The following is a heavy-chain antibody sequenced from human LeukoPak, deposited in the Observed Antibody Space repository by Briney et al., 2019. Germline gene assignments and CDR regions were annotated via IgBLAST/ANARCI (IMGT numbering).Heavy chain of an antibody. D-gene: IGHD4-4*01. V-gene: IGHV4-34*01. CDR2: INHSGST. Sequence: SETLSLTCAVYGGSFSGYYWRWIRQPPGKGREWIGEINHSGSTNYNPSLKGRVTISVDTSKNQFSLKLSAVAAADTAVYYYARPPTGTSYYYYGMDVWGQGTTVTVSS. J-gene: IGHJ6*02. CDR1: GGSFSGYY. CDR3: ARPPTGTSYYYYGMDV.